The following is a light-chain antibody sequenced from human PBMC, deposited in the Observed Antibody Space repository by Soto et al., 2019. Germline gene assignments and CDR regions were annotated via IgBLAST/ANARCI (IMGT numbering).Light chain of an antibody. CDR2: DAS. J-gene: IGKJ1*01. CDR3: QQYNSYSVT. Sequence: DIQMTQSPSTLSASVGDRVTSTCRASQSISSWLAWYQQKPGKAPKLLIYDASSLESGVPSRFSGSGSGTEFTLTISSLQPDDFATYYCQQYNSYSVTFGHGTKVYIK. CDR1: QSISSW. V-gene: IGKV1-5*01.